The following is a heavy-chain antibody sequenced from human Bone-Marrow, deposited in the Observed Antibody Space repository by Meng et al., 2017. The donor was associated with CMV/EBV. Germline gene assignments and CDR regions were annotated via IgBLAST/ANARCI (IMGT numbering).Heavy chain of an antibody. D-gene: IGHD3-3*01. CDR3: VLDFWSGYSVYYYYGMDV. V-gene: IGHV1-69*05. Sequence: SVKVSCKASGYTFTSYDINWVRQATGQGLEWMGGIIPIFGTANYAQKFQGRVTITTDESTSTAYMELSSLRSEDTAVYYCVLDFWSGYSVYYYYGMDVWGQGTTVTVSS. J-gene: IGHJ6*02. CDR2: IIPIFGTA. CDR1: GYTFTSYD.